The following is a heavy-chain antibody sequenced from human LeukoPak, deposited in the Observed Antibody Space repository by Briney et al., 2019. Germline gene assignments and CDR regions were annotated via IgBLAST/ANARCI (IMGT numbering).Heavy chain of an antibody. CDR1: GFTLSNYG. J-gene: IGHJ4*02. Sequence: GGSLRLSCAASGFTLSNYGMNWVRRAQGKGLEWVSYISSSSSAINYADSVKGRFTISRDNGKNSLYLQMNSLRVEDTAVYYCARGGAARPDYWGQGTLVTVSS. D-gene: IGHD6-6*01. CDR2: ISSSSSAI. CDR3: ARGGAARPDY. V-gene: IGHV3-48*01.